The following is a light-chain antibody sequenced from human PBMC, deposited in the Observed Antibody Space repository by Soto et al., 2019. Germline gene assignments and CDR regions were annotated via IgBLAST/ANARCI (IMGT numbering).Light chain of an antibody. CDR2: GAS. V-gene: IGKV3-20*01. J-gene: IGKJ4*01. CDR3: QQYGSSRLT. CDR1: QSVSSSY. Sequence: EIVLTQSPGTLSLSPGERATLSCRASQSVSSSYLAWYQQKPGQAPRLLIYGASSRATGIPDRFGGSGSGTDFTLTISRLEPEDFAVYYCQQYGSSRLTFGGGTKVEIK.